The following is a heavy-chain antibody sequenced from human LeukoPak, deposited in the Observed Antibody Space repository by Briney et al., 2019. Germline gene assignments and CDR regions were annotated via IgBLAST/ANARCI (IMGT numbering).Heavy chain of an antibody. V-gene: IGHV1-18*01. D-gene: IGHD6-13*01. Sequence: GASVKVACKASGYTFTTYGINWVRQAPGQGLEWMGWISTYNGNTNYAQKLQGRVTMTTDTSTSTAYMELRSLSSDDTAVYYCARDVRVSRSDAFDIWGQGTMVTVSS. CDR3: ARDVRVSRSDAFDI. J-gene: IGHJ3*02. CDR2: ISTYNGNT. CDR1: GYTFTTYG.